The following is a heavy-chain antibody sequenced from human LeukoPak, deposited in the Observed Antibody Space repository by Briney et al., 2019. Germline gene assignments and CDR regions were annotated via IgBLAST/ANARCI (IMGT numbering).Heavy chain of an antibody. Sequence: SVKVSCKASGGTFSSYAISWVRQAPGQGLEWMGGIIPIFGTANYAQKFQGRVTITADESTSTAYMELSSLRSEDTAVYYCARAHYYGSGSSLVDYWGQGTLVTVSS. CDR1: GGTFSSYA. V-gene: IGHV1-69*01. J-gene: IGHJ4*02. CDR2: IIPIFGTA. CDR3: ARAHYYGSGSSLVDY. D-gene: IGHD3-10*01.